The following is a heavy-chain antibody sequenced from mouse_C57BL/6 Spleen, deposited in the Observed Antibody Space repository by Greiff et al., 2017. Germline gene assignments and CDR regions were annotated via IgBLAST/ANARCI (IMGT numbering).Heavy chain of an antibody. CDR3: ARNYEGFAY. Sequence: VQLKQSGPELVKPGASVKISCKASGYTFTDYYMNWVKQSHGKSLEWIGDINPNNGGTSYNQKFKGKATLTVDKSSSTAYMELRSLTSEDSAVYYCARNYEGFAYWGQGTLVTVSA. V-gene: IGHV1-26*01. CDR2: INPNNGGT. CDR1: GYTFTDYY. J-gene: IGHJ3*01. D-gene: IGHD2-4*01.